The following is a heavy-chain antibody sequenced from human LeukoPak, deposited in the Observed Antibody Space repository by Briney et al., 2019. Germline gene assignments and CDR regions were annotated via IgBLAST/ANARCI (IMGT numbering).Heavy chain of an antibody. V-gene: IGHV3-74*01. CDR1: GFTFSKNW. Sequence: PGGSLRLSCAASGFTFSKNWLHWVRQAPGKGLVWVSRISPGDKTTSYADSVKGRFTVSRDDAKKTLYLQMNSLRAEDTAVYYCLTIVETTIDGFDIWGQGAMVTVSS. CDR3: LTIVETTIDGFDI. J-gene: IGHJ3*02. D-gene: IGHD1-26*01. CDR2: ISPGDKTT.